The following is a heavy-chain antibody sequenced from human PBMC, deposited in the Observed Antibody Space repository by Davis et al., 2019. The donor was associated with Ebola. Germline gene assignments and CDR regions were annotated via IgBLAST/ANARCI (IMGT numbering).Heavy chain of an antibody. CDR3: QSYDYVWGSYDY. J-gene: IGHJ4*02. D-gene: IGHD3-16*01. CDR1: GFTFSSYG. V-gene: IGHV3-30*03. Sequence: PGGSLRLSCAASGFTFSSYGMHWVSQAPGKGLEWVAVISYDGSNKYYADSVKGRFTISRDKSKNTRYLQMNSLRAEDTAVYYCQSYDYVWGSYDYWGQGTLVTVSS. CDR2: ISYDGSNK.